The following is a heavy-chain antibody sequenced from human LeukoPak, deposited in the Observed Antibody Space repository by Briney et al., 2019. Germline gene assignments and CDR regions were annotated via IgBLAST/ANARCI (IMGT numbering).Heavy chain of an antibody. Sequence: KTSETLSLTCTVSGGSISSSDYYWGWVRQPPGKGLEWIGSISYSGRTYYNPSLKSRVTISVDTSKNQFSLKLSSVTAADTAVYYCARLSLYSSSWPSINWFDPWGQGTLVTVS. CDR2: ISYSGRT. CDR3: ARLSLYSSSWPSINWFDP. J-gene: IGHJ5*02. V-gene: IGHV4-39*01. D-gene: IGHD6-13*01. CDR1: GGSISSSDYY.